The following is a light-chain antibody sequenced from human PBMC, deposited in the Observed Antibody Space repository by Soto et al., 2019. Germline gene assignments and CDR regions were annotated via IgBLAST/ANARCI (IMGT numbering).Light chain of an antibody. CDR3: QQYQNLWT. J-gene: IGKJ1*01. Sequence: IGMTQSPATLSVSPGERVTLSCRASQTIYSNVAWYQQRPGQSPRLLIYHASSRATGIPARFSGSGSGTEFPLTINSLQSEDFAVYYCQQYQNLWTFGQGTKVEI. CDR1: QTIYSN. CDR2: HAS. V-gene: IGKV3-15*01.